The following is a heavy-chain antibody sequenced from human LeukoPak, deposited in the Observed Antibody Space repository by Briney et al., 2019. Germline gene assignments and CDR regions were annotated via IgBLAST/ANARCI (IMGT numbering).Heavy chain of an antibody. J-gene: IGHJ4*02. CDR1: GFTFSSYA. CDR3: AKDPGVVPAHYFDY. D-gene: IGHD2-2*01. V-gene: IGHV3-23*01. Sequence: GGSPRLSCAASGFTFSSYAMNWVRQAPGKGLEWVSGTGSTGVSTFYADSVKGRFTVSRDNSKNTLSLQMNSLRAEDTAVYYCAKDPGVVPAHYFDYWGQGTLVTVSS. CDR2: TGSTGVST.